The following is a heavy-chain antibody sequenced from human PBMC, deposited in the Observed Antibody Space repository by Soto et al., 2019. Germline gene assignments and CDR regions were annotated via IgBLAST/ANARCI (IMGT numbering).Heavy chain of an antibody. V-gene: IGHV5-10-1*01. CDR1: GYTFTGHW. Sequence: PGESLKISCQGSGYTFTGHWISWVRQMPGKGLEWMGRIDPSDSYTDYSPTVQGHVTMSADKSINTAYLQWSSLQASDTVVYYCTRHTGYDSSLDYWGQGTLVTVSS. CDR3: TRHTGYDSSLDY. D-gene: IGHD5-12*01. J-gene: IGHJ4*02. CDR2: IDPSDSYT.